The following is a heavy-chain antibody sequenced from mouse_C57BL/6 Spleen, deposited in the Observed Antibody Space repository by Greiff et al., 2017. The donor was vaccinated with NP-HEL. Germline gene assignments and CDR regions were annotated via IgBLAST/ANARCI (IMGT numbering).Heavy chain of an antibody. Sequence: EVKLMESGGGLVKPGGSLKLSCAASGFTFSDYGMHWVRQAPEKGLEWVAYISSGSSTIYYADTVKGRFTISRDNAKNTLFLQMTSLRSEDTAMYYCARGGYDYPWYFDVWGTGTTVTVSS. CDR1: GFTFSDYG. V-gene: IGHV5-17*01. J-gene: IGHJ1*03. CDR2: ISSGSSTI. CDR3: ARGGYDYPWYFDV. D-gene: IGHD2-4*01.